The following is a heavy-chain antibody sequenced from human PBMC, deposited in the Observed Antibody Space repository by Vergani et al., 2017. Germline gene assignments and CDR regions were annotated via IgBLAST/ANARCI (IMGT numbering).Heavy chain of an antibody. D-gene: IGHD2-15*01. V-gene: IGHV4-61*02. J-gene: IGHJ4*02. CDR1: GGSINSHNYY. Sequence: QVQLQESGPGLVKPSQTLSLTCTVSGGSINSHNYYWSWIRQPAGKGLEWIGRIHTRWSTNYNPSLKSRVTLSEVTSKNQFSMNLTSVTSADTAVYFYAIGSCLGGSCYKPLFDYWGQGILVTVSS. CDR3: AIGSCLGGSCYKPLFDY. CDR2: IHTRWST.